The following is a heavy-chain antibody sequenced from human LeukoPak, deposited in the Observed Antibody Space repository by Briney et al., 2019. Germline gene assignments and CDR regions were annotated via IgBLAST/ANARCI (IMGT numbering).Heavy chain of an antibody. V-gene: IGHV1-2*02. J-gene: IGHJ6*03. CDR1: GYTFTGYY. D-gene: IGHD3-3*01. CDR2: INPNSGGT. CDR3: ARARYETRIWPKSRYDYYYYMDV. Sequence: ASVKVSCKASGYTFTGYYMHWVRQAPGQGLEWMGWINPNSGGTNYAQKFQGRVTITRDTPASTAYMEVSSLRSEDMAVYYCARARYETRIWPKSRYDYYYYMDVWGKGTTVTVSS.